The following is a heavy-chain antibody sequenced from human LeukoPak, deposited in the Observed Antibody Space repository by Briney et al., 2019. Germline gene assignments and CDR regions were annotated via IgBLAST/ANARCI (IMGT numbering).Heavy chain of an antibody. CDR3: ARGGAAAGTIDY. V-gene: IGHV3-30-3*01. CDR2: ISYDGSNK. Sequence: EPGGSLRLSCAASGFTFSSYAMHWVRQAPGKGLEWVAVISYDGSNKYYADSVKGRFTISRDNSKNTLYLQMNSLRAEDTAVYYCARGGAAAGTIDYWGQGTLVTVSS. CDR1: GFTFSSYA. J-gene: IGHJ4*02. D-gene: IGHD6-13*01.